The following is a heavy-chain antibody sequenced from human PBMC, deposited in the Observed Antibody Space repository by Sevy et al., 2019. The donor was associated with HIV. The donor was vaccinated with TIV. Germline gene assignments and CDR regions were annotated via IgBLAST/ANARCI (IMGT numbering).Heavy chain of an antibody. V-gene: IGHV3-23*01. CDR2: ISGSGGST. CDR3: AKDGMASALRYFDL. D-gene: IGHD5-12*01. CDR1: GFTFSGYA. Sequence: GGSLRLSCAASGFTFSGYAMNWVRQAPGKGLEWVSGISGSGGSTYYADSVKGRFTISRDTSKNTLHLQMNGLRAEDTAVYYCAKDGMASALRYFDLWGRGTLVTVSS. J-gene: IGHJ2*01.